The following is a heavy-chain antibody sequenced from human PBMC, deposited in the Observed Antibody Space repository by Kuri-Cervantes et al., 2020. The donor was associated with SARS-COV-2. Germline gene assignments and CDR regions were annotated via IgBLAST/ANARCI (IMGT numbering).Heavy chain of an antibody. Sequence: ASVKVSCKASGYTFTSYYMHWVRQAPGQGLEWMGIINPSGGSTSYAQKFQGRGTMTRDTSTSTVYMELSSLRSEDTAVYYCAREAAMATGDYYYYMDVWGKGTTVTVSS. CDR2: INPSGGST. V-gene: IGHV1-46*01. CDR3: AREAAMATGDYYYYMDV. J-gene: IGHJ6*03. CDR1: GYTFTSYY. D-gene: IGHD5-18*01.